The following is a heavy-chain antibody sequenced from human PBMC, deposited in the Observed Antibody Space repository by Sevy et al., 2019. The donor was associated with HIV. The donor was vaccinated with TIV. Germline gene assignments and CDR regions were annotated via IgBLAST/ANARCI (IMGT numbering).Heavy chain of an antibody. CDR1: GDSISSYF. V-gene: IGHV4-59*01. CDR3: ARDSAVVQRALVY. D-gene: IGHD2-15*01. Sequence: SETLSLTCNVSGDSISSYFWSWFRQPPGKGLEWIGYIYYSGSSEYNPSLRSRVTISIDTSKKYLSMKLTYVTAADTAVYYCARDSAVVQRALVYWGQGTLVTVSA. CDR2: IYYSGSS. J-gene: IGHJ4*02.